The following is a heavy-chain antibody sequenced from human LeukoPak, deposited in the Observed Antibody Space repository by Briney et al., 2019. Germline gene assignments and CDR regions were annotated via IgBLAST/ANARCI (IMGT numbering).Heavy chain of an antibody. D-gene: IGHD3-22*01. CDR2: INPNSGGT. CDR3: ASGVQDYYDSSGYYFGLDYYYYGMDV. Sequence: ASVKVSCKASGYTFTGYYMHWVRQAPGQGLEWMGRINPNSGGTNYAQKFQGRVTMTRDTSISTAYMELSRLRSDDTAVYYCASGVQDYYDSSGYYFGLDYYYYGMDVWGQGTTVTVSS. J-gene: IGHJ6*02. CDR1: GYTFTGYY. V-gene: IGHV1-2*06.